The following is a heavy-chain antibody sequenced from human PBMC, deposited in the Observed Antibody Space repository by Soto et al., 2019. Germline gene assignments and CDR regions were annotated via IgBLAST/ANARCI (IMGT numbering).Heavy chain of an antibody. CDR3: AKAPREQQLTPWFDP. D-gene: IGHD6-13*01. Sequence: GGSLRLSCAASGFTFSSYAMSWVRQAPGKGLEWVSAISGSGGSTYYADSVKGRFTISRDNSKNTLYLQMNSLRAEDTAVHYCAKAPREQQLTPWFDPWGPGTLVAVSS. CDR1: GFTFSSYA. V-gene: IGHV3-23*01. CDR2: ISGSGGST. J-gene: IGHJ5*02.